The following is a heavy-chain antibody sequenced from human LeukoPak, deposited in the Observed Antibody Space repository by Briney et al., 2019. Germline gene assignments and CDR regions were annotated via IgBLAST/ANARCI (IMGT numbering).Heavy chain of an antibody. Sequence: GGSLRLSCAASGFTFSSYGMHWVRQAPGKGLEWVAVISYDGSNKYYADYVKGRFTISRDNSKNTLYLQMNSLRAGDTAVYYCAKDQDTAMAGYYYYMDVWGKGTTVTVSS. D-gene: IGHD5-18*01. CDR2: ISYDGSNK. V-gene: IGHV3-30*18. CDR1: GFTFSSYG. J-gene: IGHJ6*03. CDR3: AKDQDTAMAGYYYYMDV.